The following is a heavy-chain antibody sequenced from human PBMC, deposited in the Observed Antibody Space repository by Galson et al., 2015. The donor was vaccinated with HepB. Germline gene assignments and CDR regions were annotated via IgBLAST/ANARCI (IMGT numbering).Heavy chain of an antibody. CDR2: IYPGDSYT. Sequence: QSGAEVKKPGESLKISCTGSGYRFTNYWIGWVRQMPGKGLEWMGIIYPGDSYTTYSPSFQGQVTISADKSINTAYLQWSSLKTSDTALYYCARAAVPVARGYYYYYGMDVWGQGTTVTVSS. CDR3: ARAAVPVARGYYYYYGMDV. J-gene: IGHJ6*02. CDR1: GYRFTNYW. V-gene: IGHV5-51*01. D-gene: IGHD2-2*01.